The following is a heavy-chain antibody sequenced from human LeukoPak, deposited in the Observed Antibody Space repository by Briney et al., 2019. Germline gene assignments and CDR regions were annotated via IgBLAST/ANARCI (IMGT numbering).Heavy chain of an antibody. J-gene: IGHJ4*02. D-gene: IGHD1-20*01. V-gene: IGHV3-30*01. CDR2: ISIDGSKK. CDR3: ARGSGNWRYDY. CDR1: GFTLSSYP. Sequence: GRSLRLSCEVSGFTLSSYPIHWVRQAPGKGLEWVTVISIDGSKKYYADSVKGRFTISRDNSKNTLHLQLNNLRAEDTAVSYCARGSGNWRYDYWGQGTLVIVSS.